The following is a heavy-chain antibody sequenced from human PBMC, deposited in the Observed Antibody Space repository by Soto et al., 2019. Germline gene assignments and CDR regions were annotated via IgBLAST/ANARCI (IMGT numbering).Heavy chain of an antibody. V-gene: IGHV3-23*01. CDR3: AKKVNSGPGSQYFDY. Sequence: PGGSLRLSCAASGFTFSSYSMSLVRQAPGKGLEWVSGFRTSGDGGTTYYADSVKGRFTISRDNSKNMLFLQMNSLRAEDTAIYYCAKKVNSGPGSQYFDYWGQGTLVTVSS. J-gene: IGHJ4*02. D-gene: IGHD3-10*01. CDR2: FRTSGDGGTT. CDR1: GFTFSSYS.